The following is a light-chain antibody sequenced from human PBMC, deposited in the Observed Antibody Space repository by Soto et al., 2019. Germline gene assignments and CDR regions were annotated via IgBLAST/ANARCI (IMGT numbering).Light chain of an antibody. CDR1: QSVTTN. CDR3: LQYSSHSWT. Sequence: ELVMTQSPATLSVSPGARATLSCRASQSVTTNLAWYQQKPGQAPRLLIYGASNRATGIPDRFSGSGSGTDLTLNISRLQPDDVETYYCLQYSSHSWTFGQGTKVDIK. CDR2: GAS. V-gene: IGKV3D-15*01. J-gene: IGKJ1*01.